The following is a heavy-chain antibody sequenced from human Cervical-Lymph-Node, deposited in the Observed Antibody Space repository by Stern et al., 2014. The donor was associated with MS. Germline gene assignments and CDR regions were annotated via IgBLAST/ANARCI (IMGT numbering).Heavy chain of an antibody. CDR3: ARSPELPPYFDG. V-gene: IGHV3-21*04. CDR1: TFTISGYT. Sequence: EVQLVESGGGLVKPGGSLRLSCAASTFTISGYTMHWVRQAPGKGLEWVSSITGGSTYINYSDSVRGRFTISRDNAKNSLFLQMTSRRAEDTAIYYCARSPELPPYFDGWGQGTLVTVSS. J-gene: IGHJ4*02. D-gene: IGHD3-10*01. CDR2: ITGGSTYI.